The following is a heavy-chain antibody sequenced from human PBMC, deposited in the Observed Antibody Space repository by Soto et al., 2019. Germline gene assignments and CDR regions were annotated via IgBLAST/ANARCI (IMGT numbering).Heavy chain of an antibody. CDR3: ARAGGCSSTSCGLRYYYYYMDV. CDR1: GYTFTGYY. J-gene: IGHJ6*03. V-gene: IGHV1-2*04. Sequence: ASVKVSCKASGYTFTGYYMHWVRQAPGQGLEWMGWINPNSGGTNYAQKFQGWVTMTRDTSISTAYMELSRLRSDDTAVYYCARAGGCSSTSCGLRYYYYYMDVWGKGTTVTVSS. D-gene: IGHD2-2*01. CDR2: INPNSGGT.